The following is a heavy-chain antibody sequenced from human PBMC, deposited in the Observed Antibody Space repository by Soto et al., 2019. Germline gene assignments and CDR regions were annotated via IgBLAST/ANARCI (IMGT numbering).Heavy chain of an antibody. J-gene: IGHJ4*02. CDR1: GFTFSSYS. CDR3: AREVSGYDNFDY. V-gene: IGHV3-21*01. D-gene: IGHD5-12*01. CDR2: ISSSSSYI. Sequence: TGGSLRLSCAASGFTFSSYSMNWVRQAPGKGLEWVSSISSSSSYIYYADSVKGRFTISRDNAKNSLYLQMNSLRAEDTAVYYCAREVSGYDNFDYWGQGTLVTVSS.